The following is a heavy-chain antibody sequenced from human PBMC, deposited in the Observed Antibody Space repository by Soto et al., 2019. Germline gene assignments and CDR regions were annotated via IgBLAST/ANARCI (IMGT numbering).Heavy chain of an antibody. D-gene: IGHD3-22*01. J-gene: IGHJ6*02. CDR2: IYTSGST. Sequence: SETLSLTCTVSGGSISSYYWSWIRQPAGKGLEWIGRIYTSGSTNYNPSLKSRVTMSVDTAKNQFSLKLSSVTAADTAVYYCAREAGYYDSSGFLYYYYYVMDVWGQGTTVTVSS. V-gene: IGHV4-4*07. CDR1: GGSISSYY. CDR3: AREAGYYDSSGFLYYYYYVMDV.